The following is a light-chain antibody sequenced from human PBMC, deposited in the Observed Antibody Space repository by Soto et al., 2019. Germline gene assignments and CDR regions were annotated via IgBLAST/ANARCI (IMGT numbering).Light chain of an antibody. Sequence: QSALTQPRSVSGSPGQSVTISGNGASSDVGGYNYVSWHQQHPGKAPKLIIFAVTQRPSGVPDRFSGSKSGNTASLTISGLQADDEADYYCCSYAGSNTWVFGGGTKVTVL. V-gene: IGLV2-11*02. CDR2: AVT. CDR3: CSYAGSNTWV. J-gene: IGLJ3*02. CDR1: SSDVGGYNY.